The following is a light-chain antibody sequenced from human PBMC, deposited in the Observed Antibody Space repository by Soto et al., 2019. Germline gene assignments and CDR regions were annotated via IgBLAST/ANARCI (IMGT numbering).Light chain of an antibody. J-gene: IGKJ2*01. Sequence: EIVLTQSPGTLSLSPGESATLSCRASQSVSSSYLSWYQQKPGQAPRLLIHGTSDRATGIPDRFSVSGSGTDFTLTITSLEPEDVAVYYCQQYGRLPPYTFGQGTKLEIK. V-gene: IGKV3-20*01. CDR2: GTS. CDR3: QQYGRLPPYT. CDR1: QSVSSSY.